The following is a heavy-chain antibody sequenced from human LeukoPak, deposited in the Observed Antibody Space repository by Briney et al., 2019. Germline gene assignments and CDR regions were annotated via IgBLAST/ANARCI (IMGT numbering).Heavy chain of an antibody. D-gene: IGHD5-18*01. J-gene: IGHJ5*02. Sequence: GGSLRLSCAASGFTFSSYSMNWVRQAPGKGLEWVSSISSSSSYIYYADSVKGRFTISRDNSKNTLYLQMNSLRAEDTAVYYCAKDDLSRGYSYGYRSAWFDPWGQGTLVTVSS. CDR1: GFTFSSYS. V-gene: IGHV3-21*04. CDR2: ISSSSSYI. CDR3: AKDDLSRGYSYGYRSAWFDP.